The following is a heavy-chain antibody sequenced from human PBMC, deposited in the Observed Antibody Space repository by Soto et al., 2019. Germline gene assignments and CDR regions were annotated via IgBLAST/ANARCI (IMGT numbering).Heavy chain of an antibody. CDR3: ARGVVVVAASYYFDY. CDR2: INHSGST. CDR1: GGSFSGYY. V-gene: IGHV4-34*01. J-gene: IGHJ4*02. Sequence: SETLSLTCAVYGGSFSGYYWSWIRQPPGKGLEWIGEINHSGSTNYNPSLKSRVTISVDTSENQFSLKLSSVTAADTAVYYCARGVVVVAASYYFDYWGQGTLVTVSS. D-gene: IGHD2-15*01.